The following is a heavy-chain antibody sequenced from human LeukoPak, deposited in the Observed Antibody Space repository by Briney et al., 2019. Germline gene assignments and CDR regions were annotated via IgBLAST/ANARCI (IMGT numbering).Heavy chain of an antibody. J-gene: IGHJ4*02. Sequence: SETLSLTCTVSGGSISSGDYYWSWIRQPPGKGLEWIGYIYYSGSTYYNPSLKSRVTISVDTSKNQFSLKLSSVTAADTAVYYCARDLLNEGNHLDYWGQGTLVTVSS. V-gene: IGHV4-30-4*01. CDR3: ARDLLNEGNHLDY. CDR2: IYYSGST. CDR1: GGSISSGDYY. D-gene: IGHD4-23*01.